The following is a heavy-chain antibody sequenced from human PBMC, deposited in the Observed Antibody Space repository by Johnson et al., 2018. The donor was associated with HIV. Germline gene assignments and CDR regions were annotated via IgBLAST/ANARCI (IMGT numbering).Heavy chain of an antibody. Sequence: QMQLVESGGGVVQPGGSLRLSCAASGFTFSSYGMHWVRQAPGKGLEWVAFIRYDGSNKYYADSVKGRFTISRDNSKNTLYLQMNSLRAEDTAVYYCASRSYGYVRHAFDIWGQGTMVTVSS. CDR2: IRYDGSNK. CDR3: ASRSYGYVRHAFDI. D-gene: IGHD5-18*01. CDR1: GFTFSSYG. V-gene: IGHV3-30*02. J-gene: IGHJ3*02.